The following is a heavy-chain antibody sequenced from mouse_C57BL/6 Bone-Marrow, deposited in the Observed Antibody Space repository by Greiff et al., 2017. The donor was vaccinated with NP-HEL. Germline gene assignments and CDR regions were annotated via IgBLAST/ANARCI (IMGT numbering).Heavy chain of an antibody. CDR2: INPSRGYT. CDR3: ARSGGNYYAMDY. CDR1: GYTFTSYT. D-gene: IGHD2-1*01. Sequence: VQLQQSGAELARPGASVKMSCKASGYTFTSYTMHWVKQRPGQGLEWIGYINPSRGYTKYNQKFKDKATLTADESSSTAYMQLSSLTSEDSAVYYCARSGGNYYAMDYWGQGTSVTVSS. V-gene: IGHV1-4*01. J-gene: IGHJ4*01.